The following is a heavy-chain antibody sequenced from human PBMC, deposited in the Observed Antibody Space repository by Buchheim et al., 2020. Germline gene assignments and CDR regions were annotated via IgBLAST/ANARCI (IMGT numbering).Heavy chain of an antibody. CDR1: GCSISSYY. V-gene: IGHV4-59*01. J-gene: IGHJ4*01. Sequence: QVQLQESGPGLVKPSETLSLTCTVSGCSISSYYWSWIRQPPGKGLEWIGYIYHSGSTNYIPSLKSRFTISIDTSKTQFSLKLSSVSAADTAVYYCARDIDYWGQGTL. CDR3: ARDIDY. CDR2: IYHSGST.